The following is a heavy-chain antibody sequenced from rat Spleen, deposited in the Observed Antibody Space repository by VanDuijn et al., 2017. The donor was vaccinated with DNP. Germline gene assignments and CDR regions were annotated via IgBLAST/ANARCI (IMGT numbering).Heavy chain of an antibody. Sequence: EVQLVESGGGLVQPGRSLKLSCAASGFTFSNYGMAWVRQAPTKGLEWVASITDSGGSTYYRGSVKGRFTISRDNAKSTLYLQMNSLRSEDTATYYCTREDYGSFDYWGQGVMVTVSS. CDR3: TREDYGSFDY. CDR1: GFTFSNYG. D-gene: IGHD1-3*01. V-gene: IGHV5-27*01. J-gene: IGHJ2*01. CDR2: ITDSGGST.